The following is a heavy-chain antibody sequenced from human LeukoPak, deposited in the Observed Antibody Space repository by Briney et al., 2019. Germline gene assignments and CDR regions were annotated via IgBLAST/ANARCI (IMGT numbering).Heavy chain of an antibody. V-gene: IGHV3-30*03. J-gene: IGHJ4*02. D-gene: IGHD3-22*01. CDR2: TSYDGSNT. CDR3: ARVGSSGYFDH. Sequence: PGGSLRLSCVVSGFTLSSHVMYRIRQAPGKGLEWVALTSYDGSNTDYTDSVKGRFIISRDNPRNTLYLQMNSLSAEDTASYYCARVGSSGYFDHWGQGALVTVSS. CDR1: GFTLSSHV.